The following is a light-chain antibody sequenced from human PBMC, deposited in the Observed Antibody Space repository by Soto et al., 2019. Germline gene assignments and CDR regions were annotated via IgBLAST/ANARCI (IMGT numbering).Light chain of an antibody. CDR3: QQYGRSGT. CDR2: GAS. CDR1: QSVSNNY. J-gene: IGKJ1*01. V-gene: IGKV3-20*01. Sequence: EIVMTQSPGTLSLSPGERATISCRASQSVSNNYLAWYQQKPGQAPRLLIYGASNRTTGIPDRFSGSGSGTDFTLTISRLEPEDFAVYYCQQYGRSGTFGQGTKVDIK.